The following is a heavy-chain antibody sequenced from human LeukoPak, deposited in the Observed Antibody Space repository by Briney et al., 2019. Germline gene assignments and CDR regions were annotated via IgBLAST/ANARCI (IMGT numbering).Heavy chain of an antibody. CDR3: ARDQGSGWYDY. V-gene: IGHV4-4*07. Sequence: SETLSLTCAVSGGSISTYYWSWMRQPAGKGLGWIGRISSSGTTNYNPSLKSRVTMSLDRPKNQFSLKLSSVTAADTAVYYCARDQGSGWYDYWGQGTLVTVSS. J-gene: IGHJ4*02. CDR1: GGSISTYY. D-gene: IGHD6-19*01. CDR2: ISSSGTT.